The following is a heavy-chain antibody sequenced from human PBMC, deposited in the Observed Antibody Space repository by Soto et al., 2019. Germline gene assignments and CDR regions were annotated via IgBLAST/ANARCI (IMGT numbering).Heavy chain of an antibody. CDR1: GFTFSSYA. D-gene: IGHD2-15*01. Sequence: QVQLVESGGGVVQPGRSLRLSCAASGFTFSSYAMHWVRQAPGKGLEWVAVISYDGSNKYYADSVKGRFTISRDNSKNTLYVQMNSLRAEDTAVYYCARERGVVVAAIPSYYYGMDVWGQGTTVTVSS. J-gene: IGHJ6*02. CDR3: ARERGVVVAAIPSYYYGMDV. CDR2: ISYDGSNK. V-gene: IGHV3-30-3*01.